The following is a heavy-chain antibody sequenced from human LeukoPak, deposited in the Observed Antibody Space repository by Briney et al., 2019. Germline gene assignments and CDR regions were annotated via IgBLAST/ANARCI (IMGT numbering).Heavy chain of an antibody. Sequence: GGSLRLSCAASGFTFSSYGMHWVRQAPGKGLEWVAVISYDGSNKYYADSVKGRFTISRDNSKDTLYLQMNSLRAEDTAVYYCARCSYSGGSCPDFWGQGTLATVSS. J-gene: IGHJ4*02. CDR1: GFTFSSYG. CDR3: ARCSYSGGSCPDF. V-gene: IGHV3-30*03. D-gene: IGHD2-15*01. CDR2: ISYDGSNK.